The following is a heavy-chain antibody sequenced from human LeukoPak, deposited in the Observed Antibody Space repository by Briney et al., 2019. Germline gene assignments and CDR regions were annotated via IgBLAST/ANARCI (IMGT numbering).Heavy chain of an antibody. V-gene: IGHV1-18*04. CDR3: ARVRFLEWLGDY. J-gene: IGHJ4*02. Sequence: ASVKVSCKASGYTFTGYYMHWVRQAPGQGLEWMGWISAYNGNTNYAQKLQGRVTMTTDTSTSTAYMELRSLRSDDTAVYYCARVRFLEWLGDYWGQGTLVTVSS. CDR2: ISAYNGNT. CDR1: GYTFTGYY. D-gene: IGHD3-3*01.